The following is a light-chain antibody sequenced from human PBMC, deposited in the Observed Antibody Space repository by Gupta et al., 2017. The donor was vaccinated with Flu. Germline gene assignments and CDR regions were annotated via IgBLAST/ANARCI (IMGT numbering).Light chain of an antibody. CDR2: AVS. CDR1: SSDVGGYNY. J-gene: IGLJ2*01. CDR3: SSYTSSSTLV. Sequence: HSALTQPPSVSGSPGQSVTISCTGTSSDVGGYNYVSWYQQHPGKAPKLMIYAVSNRPSGVSDRFSGSKSGNTASLTISGLQAEDEADYYCSSYTSSSTLVFGAGTKLTVL. V-gene: IGLV2-14*01.